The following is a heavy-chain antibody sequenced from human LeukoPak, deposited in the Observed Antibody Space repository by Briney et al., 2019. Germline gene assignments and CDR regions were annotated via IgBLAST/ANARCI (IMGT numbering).Heavy chain of an antibody. CDR3: ARDLDPYDILTGPPYDAFDI. V-gene: IGHV3-74*01. CDR1: GFTFSSYW. D-gene: IGHD3-9*01. CDR2: INSDGSST. J-gene: IGHJ3*02. Sequence: GGSLRLSCAASGFTFSSYWMHWVRQAPGKGLVWVSRINSDGSSTSYADSVKGRFTISRDNAKNTLYLQMNSLRAEDTAVYYCARDLDPYDILTGPPYDAFDIWGQGTMVTVSS.